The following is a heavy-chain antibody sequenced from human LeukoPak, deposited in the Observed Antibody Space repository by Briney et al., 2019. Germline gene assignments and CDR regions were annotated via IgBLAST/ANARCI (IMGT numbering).Heavy chain of an antibody. Sequence: ASVKVSCKXSGYIFTSYGISWVRQPPGQGLEWLGWINTYNANTNYSQKLQGRVTMTTDTSTNTAYMELRSLRSGDTAVYYCARVKGGDSRDYWGQGTLVTVSS. CDR2: INTYNANT. V-gene: IGHV1-18*01. CDR3: ARVKGGDSRDY. D-gene: IGHD2-21*02. J-gene: IGHJ4*02. CDR1: GYIFTSYG.